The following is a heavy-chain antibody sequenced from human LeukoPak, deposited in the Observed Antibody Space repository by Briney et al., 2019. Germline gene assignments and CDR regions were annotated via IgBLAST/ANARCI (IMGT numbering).Heavy chain of an antibody. CDR1: GYSISSGYY. D-gene: IGHD2-21*01. J-gene: IGHJ4*02. CDR2: IYHSGST. CDR3: ARRVGVALDY. Sequence: SQTLSLTCTVSGYSISSGYYWGWIRQPPGKGLEWIGSIYHSGSTYYNPSLKSRVTISVDTSKNQFSLKLSSVTAADTAVYYCARRVGVALDYWGQGTLVTVSS. V-gene: IGHV4-38-2*02.